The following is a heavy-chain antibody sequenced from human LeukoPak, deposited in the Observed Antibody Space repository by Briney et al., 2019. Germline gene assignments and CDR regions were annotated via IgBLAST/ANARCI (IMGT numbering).Heavy chain of an antibody. J-gene: IGHJ4*02. Sequence: GGSLGLSCAASGFTFSSYAMSWVRQAPGKGLEWVSAISGSGGSTYYADSVKGRFTISRDNSKNTLYLQMNSLRAEDTAVYYCAKDGLLWFGEFTNFDYWGQGTLVTVSS. CDR2: ISGSGGST. CDR1: GFTFSSYA. D-gene: IGHD3-10*01. V-gene: IGHV3-23*01. CDR3: AKDGLLWFGEFTNFDY.